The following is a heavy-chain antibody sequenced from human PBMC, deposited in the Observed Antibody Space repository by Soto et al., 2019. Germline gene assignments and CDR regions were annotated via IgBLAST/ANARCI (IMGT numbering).Heavy chain of an antibody. J-gene: IGHJ4*02. Sequence: GGSLRLSCAASGFSFSAYSMNWVRQAPGRGLEWVAFIDLSGTTTDYRESVKGRFTISRDNAKNSLYLQMNSLRAEDTAVYYCAGGASIAAREPFDYWGQGTLVTVSS. CDR3: AGGASIAAREPFDY. D-gene: IGHD6-6*01. CDR1: GFSFSAYS. V-gene: IGHV3-48*04. CDR2: IDLSGTTT.